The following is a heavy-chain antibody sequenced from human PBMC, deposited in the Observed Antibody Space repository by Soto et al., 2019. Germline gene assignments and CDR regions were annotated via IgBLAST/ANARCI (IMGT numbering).Heavy chain of an antibody. CDR1: GYSFTSYW. Sequence: GESLKISCKGSGYSFTSYWIGWVRQMPGKGLEWMGIIYPGDSDTRYSPSFQGQVTISADKSISTAYLQWSSLKASDTAMYYCARGSSDYGYYYYYMDVWGKGTTVTVSS. CDR3: ARGSSDYGYYYYYMDV. CDR2: IYPGDSDT. V-gene: IGHV5-51*01. D-gene: IGHD6-25*01. J-gene: IGHJ6*03.